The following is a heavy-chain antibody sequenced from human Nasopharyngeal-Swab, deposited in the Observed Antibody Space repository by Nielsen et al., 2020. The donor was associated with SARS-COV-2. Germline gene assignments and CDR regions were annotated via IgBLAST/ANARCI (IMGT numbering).Heavy chain of an antibody. V-gene: IGHV3-9*01. Sequence: SLKISCAASGFTFDDYAMHWVRQAPGKGLEWVSGISWNSGSIGYADSVKGRFTISRDNSKNTLYLQMNSLRAEDTAVYFCATGGDVNYFDYWGQGTLVTVSS. CDR3: ATGGDVNYFDY. J-gene: IGHJ4*02. CDR1: GFTFDDYA. D-gene: IGHD3-10*01. CDR2: ISWNSGSI.